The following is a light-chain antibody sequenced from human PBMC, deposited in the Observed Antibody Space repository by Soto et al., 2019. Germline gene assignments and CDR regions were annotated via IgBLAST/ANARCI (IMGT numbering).Light chain of an antibody. V-gene: IGKV3-20*01. Sequence: EIVLTHSPGTLSLSPGEIATLSCRSIQSVSSSYLAWYQQKPGQSPRLLIFGTSSRATGIPDRFSGSGSGKDFTITISRLEPEDFAVYYCQQYGTSSPWTFGQGTKVDIK. CDR1: QSVSSSY. CDR2: GTS. CDR3: QQYGTSSPWT. J-gene: IGKJ1*01.